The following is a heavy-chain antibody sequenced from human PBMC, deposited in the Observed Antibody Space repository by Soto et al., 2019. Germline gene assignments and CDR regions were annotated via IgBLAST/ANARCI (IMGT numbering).Heavy chain of an antibody. CDR1: GFTFSSYW. CDR3: ARGRI. Sequence: EVQAVESGGGIVQPGGSLRLSCVVSGFTFSSYWMHWVRQAPGKGLVCVSWINGDGSRTKNTESVKGRFTISRDNAKNMLYLQMNGLGVEDTAVYYCARGRIRGQGILVTVSS. J-gene: IGHJ4*02. D-gene: IGHD2-15*01. CDR2: INGDGSRT. V-gene: IGHV3-74*01.